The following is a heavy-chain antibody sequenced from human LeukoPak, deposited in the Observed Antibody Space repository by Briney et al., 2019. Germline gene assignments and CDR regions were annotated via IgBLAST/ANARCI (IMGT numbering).Heavy chain of an antibody. CDR2: LSWNGATV. CDR3: SKDIGIALRGATFEN. V-gene: IGHV3-9*01. CDR1: GFTFDDYA. D-gene: IGHD3-10*01. J-gene: IGHJ4*02. Sequence: PGRSLRLSCAASGFTFDDYAMHWVRQAPGKGLEWVSGLSWNGATVGYADSVKGRFTISRDNTKNSLYLQMSSLKTEDTALYYRSKDIGIALRGATFENWGQGTLVTVSS.